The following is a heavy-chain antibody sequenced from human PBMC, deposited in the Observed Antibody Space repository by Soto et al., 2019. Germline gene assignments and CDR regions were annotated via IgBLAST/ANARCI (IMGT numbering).Heavy chain of an antibody. D-gene: IGHD3-9*01. CDR1: GYTFTSYA. Sequence: ASVKVSCKASGYTFTSYAMHWVRQAPGQRLEWMGWINVANGNTEYSRNFQGRVTLSGDASADTAYMELSSLRSEDTAVYFCARDLGFDVLTGYSYYCYYATDVWGQGTTVTASS. CDR3: ARDLGFDVLTGYSYYCYYATDV. J-gene: IGHJ6*02. CDR2: INVANGNT. V-gene: IGHV1-3*01.